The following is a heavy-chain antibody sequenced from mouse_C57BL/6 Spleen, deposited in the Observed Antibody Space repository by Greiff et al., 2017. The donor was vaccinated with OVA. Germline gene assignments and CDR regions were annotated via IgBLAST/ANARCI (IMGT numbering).Heavy chain of an antibody. Sequence: EVQLQQSVAELVRPGASVKLSCTASGFNIKNTYMHWVKQRPEQGLEWIGRIDPANGYTKYAPKFQGKATIPADTSSNTAYLQLSSLTSEDTAIYYCARGDYDGNYRHWYFDVWGTGTTVTVSS. D-gene: IGHD2-3*01. CDR3: ARGDYDGNYRHWYFDV. CDR2: IDPANGYT. J-gene: IGHJ1*03. CDR1: GFNIKNTY. V-gene: IGHV14-3*01.